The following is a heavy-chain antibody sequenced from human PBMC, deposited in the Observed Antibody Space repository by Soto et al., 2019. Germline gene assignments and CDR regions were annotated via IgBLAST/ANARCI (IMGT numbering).Heavy chain of an antibody. CDR2: IFSNDER. D-gene: IGHD6-13*01. Sequence: QVTLKEAGPVLVKPTETLTLTCTVSGFSLSGARMGVTWIRQPPGKALEWLEHIFSNDERAYSTSLKSRLNISQDTSKSQVVLTMTNLDPVDTGTYYVARMVGSSWDVDYWGQGTLVTVSS. CDR3: ARMVGSSWDVDY. CDR1: GFSLSGARMG. J-gene: IGHJ4*02. V-gene: IGHV2-26*01.